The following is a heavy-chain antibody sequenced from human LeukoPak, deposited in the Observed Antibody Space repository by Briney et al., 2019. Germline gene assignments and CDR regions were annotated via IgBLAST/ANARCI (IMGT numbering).Heavy chain of an antibody. CDR3: AREVDHDFLTGYGGYFDY. J-gene: IGHJ4*02. CDR2: IYYSGST. V-gene: IGHV4-39*07. CDR1: GGSISSSSYY. D-gene: IGHD3-9*01. Sequence: KSSETLSLTCTVSGGSISSSSYYWGWIRQPPGKGLEWIGSIYYSGSTYYNPSLKSRVTISVDTSKNQFSLRLSSVTAADTAVYYCAREVDHDFLTGYGGYFDYWGQGTLVTVSS.